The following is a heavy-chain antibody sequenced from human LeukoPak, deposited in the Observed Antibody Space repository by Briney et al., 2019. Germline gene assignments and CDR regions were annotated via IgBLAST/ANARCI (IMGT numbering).Heavy chain of an antibody. CDR2: IYTSGST. Sequence: SETLSLTCTVSGGSISSYYWSWIRQPAGKGLEWIGRIYTSGSTNYNPSLKSRVTMSVDTSKNQFSLKLSSVTAADTAVYYCAREMYTSGSWGRYFDYCGQGTLVTVSS. CDR3: AREMYTSGSWGRYFDY. CDR1: GGSISSYY. J-gene: IGHJ4*02. V-gene: IGHV4-4*07. D-gene: IGHD6-19*01.